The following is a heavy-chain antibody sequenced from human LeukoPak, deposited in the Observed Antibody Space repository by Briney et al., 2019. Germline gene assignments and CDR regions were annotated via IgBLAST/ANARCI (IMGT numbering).Heavy chain of an antibody. D-gene: IGHD3-10*01. CDR2: INPDGSKT. Sequence: GGSLRLSCAVSGFTFRNYWIHWVRQAPGEGPVWVSNINPDGSKTNYADSVKGRFTISRDNAKNSLYLQMNSLRAEDSAVYYCARDASVVRGALDYWGQGTLVTVSS. V-gene: IGHV3-74*01. J-gene: IGHJ4*02. CDR1: GFTFRNYW. CDR3: ARDASVVRGALDY.